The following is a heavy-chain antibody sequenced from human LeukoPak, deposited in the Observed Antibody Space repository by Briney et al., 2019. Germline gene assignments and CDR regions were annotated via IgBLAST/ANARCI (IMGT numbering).Heavy chain of an antibody. J-gene: IGHJ4*02. CDR1: GFTLSSNY. D-gene: IGHD6-13*01. Sequence: GGSLRLSWAASGFTLSSNYMSWVRQAPGKGLEWVSVIYTGGSTYYSDSVRGRSTISLDNSKNTLYLQMTSLKAEETAVYYCGGYSSWRLDYWGQGTLVTVSS. V-gene: IGHV3-66*02. CDR2: IYTGGST. CDR3: GGYSSWRLDY.